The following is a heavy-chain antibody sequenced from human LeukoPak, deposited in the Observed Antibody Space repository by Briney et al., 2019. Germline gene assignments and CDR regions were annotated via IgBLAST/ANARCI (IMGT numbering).Heavy chain of an antibody. J-gene: IGHJ5*02. CDR2: IYYSGST. Sequence: SETLSLTCTVSGGSISSSSYYWGWIRQPPGKGLEWIGSIYYSGSTYYNPSLKSRVTISVDTSKNQFSLKLSSVTAADTAVYYCASRITIFGVAITGFDPWGQGTLVTVSS. V-gene: IGHV4-39*01. CDR3: ASRITIFGVAITGFDP. D-gene: IGHD3-3*01. CDR1: GGSISSSSYY.